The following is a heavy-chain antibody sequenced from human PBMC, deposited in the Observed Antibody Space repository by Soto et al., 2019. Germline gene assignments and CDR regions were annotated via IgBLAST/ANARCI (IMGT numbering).Heavy chain of an antibody. CDR3: AKGKARVTLYYYYMDV. V-gene: IGHV3-23*01. D-gene: IGHD2-21*02. CDR2: ISGSGGST. CDR1: GFTFSSYA. Sequence: GGSLRLSCAASGFTFSSYAMSWVRQAPGKGLEWVSAISGSGGSTYYADSVKGRFTISRDNSKNTLYLQMNSLRAEDTAVYYCAKGKARVTLYYYYMDVWGKGTTVTVSS. J-gene: IGHJ6*03.